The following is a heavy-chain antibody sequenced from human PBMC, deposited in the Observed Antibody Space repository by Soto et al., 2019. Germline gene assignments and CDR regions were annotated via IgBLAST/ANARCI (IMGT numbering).Heavy chain of an antibody. J-gene: IGHJ3*02. CDR2: IKQDGSEK. D-gene: IGHD3-3*01. Sequence: GGSLRLSCAASGFTFSSYWMSWVRQAPGKGLEWVANIKQDGSEKYYVDSVKGRFTISRDNAKNSLYLQMKSLRAEDTAVYYGARDVASDDRLRFLEWLLYGPATDAFDIWGQGTMVTVSS. CDR3: ARDVASDDRLRFLEWLLYGPATDAFDI. CDR1: GFTFSSYW. V-gene: IGHV3-7*01.